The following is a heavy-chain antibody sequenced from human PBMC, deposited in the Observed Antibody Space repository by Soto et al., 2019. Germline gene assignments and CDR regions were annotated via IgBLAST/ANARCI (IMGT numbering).Heavy chain of an antibody. CDR2: SYWNDDK. D-gene: IGHD3-9*01. Sequence: SGHTLVNPTQALTLTCSFSGFSLRTGGRGVGWIRQPAGKALEWLALSYWNDDKRFSTSLXSRLTITKDTSKNQVVLTMTNRDPVDTTTYYCAHRGYVDYPRENGLDPWGQGTLVTVSS. J-gene: IGHJ5*02. V-gene: IGHV2-5*01. CDR3: AHRGYVDYPRENGLDP. CDR1: GFSLRTGGRG.